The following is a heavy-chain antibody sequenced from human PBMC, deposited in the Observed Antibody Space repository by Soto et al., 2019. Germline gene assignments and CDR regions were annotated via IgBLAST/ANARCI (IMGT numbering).Heavy chain of an antibody. Sequence: EVQLLEYGGGLVQPGGSLRLFCAASGFTFSNYAMTWVRQAPGKGLEWVSTFTTGGSKYYGDSVEGRFTDSRANSKSTVYLQMNSLRVEDAAVYYCARTDKFNSQSSGWANRFDYWGQGTLVTVSS. CDR2: FTTGGSK. V-gene: IGHV3-23*01. CDR1: GFTFSNYA. D-gene: IGHD6-19*01. CDR3: ARTDKFNSQSSGWANRFDY. J-gene: IGHJ4*02.